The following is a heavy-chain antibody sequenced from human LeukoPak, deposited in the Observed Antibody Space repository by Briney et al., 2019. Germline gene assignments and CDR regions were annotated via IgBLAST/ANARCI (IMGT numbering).Heavy chain of an antibody. CDR3: ARGLKYCSGGTCYKAYYFDY. J-gene: IGHJ4*02. CDR1: GFTFSSYA. Sequence: PGGSLRLSCAASGFTFSSYAMSWVRQAPGKGLEWVSAISGSGGSTYYADSVKGRFTISRDNSKNTVYLQMNSLRAEDTAVYYCARGLKYCSGGTCYKAYYFDYWGQGTLVTVSS. CDR2: ISGSGGST. D-gene: IGHD2-15*01. V-gene: IGHV3-23*01.